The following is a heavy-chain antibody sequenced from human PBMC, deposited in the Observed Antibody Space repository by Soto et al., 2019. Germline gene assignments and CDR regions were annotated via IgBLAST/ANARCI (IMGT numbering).Heavy chain of an antibody. CDR2: ISYDGSNK. J-gene: IGHJ6*02. CDR3: ATDNYYDSSGDYYGMDV. Sequence: QVQLVESGGGVVQPGRSLRLSCAASGFTFSSYGMHWVRQAPGKGLEWVAVISYDGSNKYYADSVKGRFTISRDNSKNTLYLQMNSLRAEDTAVYYCATDNYYDSSGDYYGMDVWGQGTTVTVSS. D-gene: IGHD3-22*01. CDR1: GFTFSSYG. V-gene: IGHV3-30*03.